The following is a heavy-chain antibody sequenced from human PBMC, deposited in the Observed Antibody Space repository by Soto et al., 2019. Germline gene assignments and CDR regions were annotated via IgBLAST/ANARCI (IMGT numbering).Heavy chain of an antibody. CDR3: AREVRVRGFAFDI. Sequence: GGSLRLSCAVSGFTVSSNYMNWVRQAPGKGLEWVSFIYSGGNTYYADSVKGRFTISRDNSKNMLYLQMNSLRVEDTAVYHCAREVRVRGFAFDIWGQGTMVTVSS. CDR1: GFTVSSNY. D-gene: IGHD3-3*01. CDR2: IYSGGNT. J-gene: IGHJ3*02. V-gene: IGHV3-66*01.